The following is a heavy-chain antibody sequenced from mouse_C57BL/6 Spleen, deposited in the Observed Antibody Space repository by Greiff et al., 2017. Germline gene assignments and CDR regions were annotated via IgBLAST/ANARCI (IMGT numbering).Heavy chain of an antibody. CDR1: GYTFTSYW. V-gene: IGHV1-52*01. D-gene: IGHD3-3*01. J-gene: IGHJ4*01. Sequence: QVQLQQPGAELVRPGSSVKLSCKASGYTFTSYWMHWVKQRPIQGLEWIGNIDPSDNETHYNQKFKDKATLTGDKSSSTAYMQLSSLTSEDSAVYYCARLGLTFYAMDYWGQGTSVTVSS. CDR2: IDPSDNET. CDR3: ARLGLTFYAMDY.